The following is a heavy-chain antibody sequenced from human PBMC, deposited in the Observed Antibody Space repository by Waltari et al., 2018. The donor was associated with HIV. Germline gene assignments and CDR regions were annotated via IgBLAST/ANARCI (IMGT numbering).Heavy chain of an antibody. J-gene: IGHJ4*02. V-gene: IGHV1-2*02. CDR3: ASGYCSGGSCSQGLDY. CDR2: INPNRGGT. CDR1: GYTFTGYY. Sequence: QVQLVQSGAEVKKPGASVKVSCKASGYTFTGYYMHWVRQAPGQGLEWMGWINPNRGGTNYAQKFQGRVTMTRDTSISTAYMELSRLRSDDTAVYYCASGYCSGGSCSQGLDYWGQGTLVTVSS. D-gene: IGHD2-15*01.